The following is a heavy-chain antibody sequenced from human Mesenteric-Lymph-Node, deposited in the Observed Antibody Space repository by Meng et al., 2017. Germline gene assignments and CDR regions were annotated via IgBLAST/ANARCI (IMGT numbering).Heavy chain of an antibody. D-gene: IGHD1-1*01. CDR2: VVPSSGAT. CDR1: GYTFTGYY. CDR3: ARSVPQLDA. Sequence: GESLKISCKASGYTFTGYYMHWVRQAPGQGFEWMGWVVPSSGATVYAPKFQGRVTLTRDTSITTAYMELSSLTSDDTGVYYCARSVPQLDAWGQGTLVTVSS. V-gene: IGHV1-2*02. J-gene: IGHJ5*02.